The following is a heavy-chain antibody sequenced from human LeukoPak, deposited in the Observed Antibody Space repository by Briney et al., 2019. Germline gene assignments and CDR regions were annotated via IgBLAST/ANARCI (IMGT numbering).Heavy chain of an antibody. J-gene: IGHJ4*02. D-gene: IGHD2/OR15-2a*01. CDR3: AKVLRGYFDY. V-gene: IGHV3-30*18. CDR1: GFTFSSYG. Sequence: GGSLRLSCAASGFTFSSYGMHWVRQAPGKGLEWVAVISYDGSNKYYADSVKGRFTISRNNSKNTLYLQMSSLRAEDTAVYYCAKVLRGYFDYWGQGTLVTVSS. CDR2: ISYDGSNK.